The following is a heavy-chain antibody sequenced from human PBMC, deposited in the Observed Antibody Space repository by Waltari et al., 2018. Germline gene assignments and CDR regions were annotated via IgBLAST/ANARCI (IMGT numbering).Heavy chain of an antibody. V-gene: IGHV1-69*05. J-gene: IGHJ2*01. D-gene: IGHD4-4*01. CDR2: IIPIFGTA. CDR3: ARVSAEWTTSSYWYFDL. CDR1: GGTFSSYA. Sequence: QVQPVQSGAEVKKPGSSVKVSCKASGGTFSSYAISWVRPAPGQGLEWMGGIIPIFGTANYAQKFQGRVTITTDESTSTAYMELSSLRSEDTAVYYCARVSAEWTTSSYWYFDLWGRGTLVTVSS.